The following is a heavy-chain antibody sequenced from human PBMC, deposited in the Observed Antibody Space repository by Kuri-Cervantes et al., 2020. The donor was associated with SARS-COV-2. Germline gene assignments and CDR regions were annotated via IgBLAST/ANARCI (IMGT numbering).Heavy chain of an antibody. J-gene: IGHJ3*02. D-gene: IGHD3-3*01. CDR3: TTESRFLEWLLSFHAFDI. Sequence: GESLKISCAVSGFTFSNAWMNWVRQAPGKGLEWVGRIKTKTDGETTDYIAPVKGRFTISRDDSNNTMYLQMHSLKTDDTTVYYCTTESRFLEWLLSFHAFDIWGQGTMVTVSS. V-gene: IGHV3-15*01. CDR2: IKTKTDGETT. CDR1: GFTFSNAW.